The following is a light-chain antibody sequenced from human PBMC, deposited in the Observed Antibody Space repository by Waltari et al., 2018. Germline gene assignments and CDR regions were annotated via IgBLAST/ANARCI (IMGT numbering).Light chain of an antibody. Sequence: DIQMTQSPSSLSASVGDRVTITCRASQSISSYLNWYQQKPGKAPKLLIYVSSSLQSGVQSRFSGSGSGTDFTLTISSLQSEDFATYYCQQTSSTPPYTFGQGTKLEIK. CDR3: QQTSSTPPYT. V-gene: IGKV1-39*01. CDR2: VSS. CDR1: QSISSY. J-gene: IGKJ2*01.